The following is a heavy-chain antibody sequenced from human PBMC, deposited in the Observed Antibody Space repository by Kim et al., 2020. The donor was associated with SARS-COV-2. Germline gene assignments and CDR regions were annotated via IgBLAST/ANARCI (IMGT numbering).Heavy chain of an antibody. CDR1: GFTFSRYC. J-gene: IGHJ4*01. D-gene: IGHD1-26*01. CDR2: IKQDGSEK. V-gene: IGHV3-7*01. Sequence: GGSLRLSCAASGFTFSRYCMSWVRQAPGKGLEWVANIKQDGSEKDYVDSVKGRFTISRDNAGNSLFLQMNSLRAEDTAVYYCASHFASNSQWESFDYWG. CDR3: ASHFASNSQWESFDY.